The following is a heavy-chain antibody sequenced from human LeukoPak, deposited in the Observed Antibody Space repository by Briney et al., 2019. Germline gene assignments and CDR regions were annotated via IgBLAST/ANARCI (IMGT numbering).Heavy chain of an antibody. J-gene: IGHJ4*02. CDR2: IYFDGSNK. V-gene: IGHV3-30*12. CDR3: XXXXXXVSSXSAGFI. Sequence: GGSLRLSCAASGFTFSNYGMHWVRQAPGKGLEWVAGIYFDGSNKFYADSVTGRFTISRDNSKNTLYLQMSSLIADDTAVHYXXXXXXXVSSXSAGFIWGQGTLLTVSS. D-gene: IGHD6-6*01. CDR1: GFTFSNYG.